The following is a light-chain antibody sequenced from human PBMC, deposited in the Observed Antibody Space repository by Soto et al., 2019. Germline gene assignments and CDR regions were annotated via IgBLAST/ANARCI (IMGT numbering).Light chain of an antibody. V-gene: IGLV4-60*02. J-gene: IGLJ3*02. CDR3: ETWYSNTHKV. Sequence: QSVLTQSSSASASLGSSVKLTCILSSGHSTYIIAWHQQQPGKAPRFLMTLDRSGSYNRGSGVPDRFSGSSYGADRYLTISNLQFEDEGDYYCETWYSNTHKVFGGGTQLTVL. CDR2: LDRSGSY. CDR1: SGHSTYI.